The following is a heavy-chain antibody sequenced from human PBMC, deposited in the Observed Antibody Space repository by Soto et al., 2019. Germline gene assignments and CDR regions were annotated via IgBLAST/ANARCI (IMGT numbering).Heavy chain of an antibody. J-gene: IGHJ5*02. D-gene: IGHD5-12*01. CDR3: ARRHGPTTSENWFDP. CDR2: ISTYSGDT. CDR1: GYTFFTYD. V-gene: IGHV1-18*01. Sequence: QVHLVQSGVEVKTPGASVKVSCQASGYTFFTYDISWVRQAPGQGLEWMGWISTYSGDTKYAQKFQGRVTMTTVTSTTTAYLELRSLISDVTAVYYCARRHGPTTSENWFDPWGQGTLVTVSS.